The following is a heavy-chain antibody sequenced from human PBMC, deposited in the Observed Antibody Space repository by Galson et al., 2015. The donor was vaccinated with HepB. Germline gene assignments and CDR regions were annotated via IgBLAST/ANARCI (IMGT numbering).Heavy chain of an antibody. V-gene: IGHV4-39*01. D-gene: IGHD3-22*01. CDR1: GGSISSSSYY. CDR2: IYYSGST. J-gene: IGHJ4*02. Sequence: SETLSLTCTVSGGSISSSSYYWGWIRQPPGKGLEWIGSIYYSGSTYYNPSLKSRVTISVDTSKNQFSLKLSSVTAADTAVYYCARLDSSGSVDYWGQRTLVTVSS. CDR3: ARLDSSGSVDY.